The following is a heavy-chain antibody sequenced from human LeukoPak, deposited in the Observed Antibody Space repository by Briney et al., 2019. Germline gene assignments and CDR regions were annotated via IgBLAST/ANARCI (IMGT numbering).Heavy chain of an antibody. J-gene: IGHJ6*03. CDR3: ARDGAARLLRYYYYMDV. D-gene: IGHD6-6*01. V-gene: IGHV3-30*04. CDR1: GFTFSNNA. Sequence: GGSLRPSCAATGFTFSNNAMHWVRQAPGKGLEWVAVISYDGGNQRYADSVKGRFTISRDNSENTQFLQMNSLRPEDTAVYYCARDGAARLLRYYYYMDVWGKGTTVTVSS. CDR2: ISYDGGNQ.